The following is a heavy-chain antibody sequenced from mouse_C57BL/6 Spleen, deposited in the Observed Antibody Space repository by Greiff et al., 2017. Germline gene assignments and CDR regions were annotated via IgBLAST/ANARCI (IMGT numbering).Heavy chain of an antibody. D-gene: IGHD2-4*01. CDR3: ARSLYDYDAVYYAMDY. V-gene: IGHV1-59*01. J-gene: IGHJ4*01. CDR1: GYTFTSYW. Sequence: QVQLQQPGAELVRPGTSVKLSCKASGYTFTSYWMHWVKQRPGQGLEWIGVIDPSDSYTNYNQKFKGKATLTVDTSSSTAYMQLSSLTSEDSAVYYCARSLYDYDAVYYAMDYWGQGTSVTVSS. CDR2: IDPSDSYT.